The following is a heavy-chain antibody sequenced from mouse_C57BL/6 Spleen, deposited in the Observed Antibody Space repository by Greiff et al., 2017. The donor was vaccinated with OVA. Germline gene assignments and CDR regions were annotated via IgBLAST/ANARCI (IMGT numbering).Heavy chain of an antibody. CDR2: ISYDGSN. CDR3: ARARSNFDY. Sequence: EVQRVESGPGLVKPSQSLSLTCSVTGYSITSGYYWNWIRQFPGNKLEWMGYISYDGSNNYNPSLKNRISITRDTSKNQFFLKLNSVTTEDTATYYCARARSNFDYWGQGTTLTVSS. J-gene: IGHJ2*01. CDR1: GYSITSGYY. V-gene: IGHV3-6*01. D-gene: IGHD5-1*01.